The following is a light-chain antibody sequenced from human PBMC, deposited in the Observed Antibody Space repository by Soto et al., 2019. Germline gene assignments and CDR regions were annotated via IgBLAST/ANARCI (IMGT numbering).Light chain of an antibody. CDR2: EVS. Sequence: QSALTQPASVSGSPGQSITISFTGTSSDVGSHNLVSWYQQHPGQAPKLMISEVSKRPLGVSARFSASKSGNTASLTISGLQAEDEADYYCCSYGGSRAVFGGGTQLTVL. CDR1: SSDVGSHNL. CDR3: CSYGGSRAV. J-gene: IGLJ7*01. V-gene: IGLV2-23*02.